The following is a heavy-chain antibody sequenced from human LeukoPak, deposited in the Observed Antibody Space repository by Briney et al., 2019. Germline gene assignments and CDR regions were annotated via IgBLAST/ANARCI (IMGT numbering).Heavy chain of an antibody. CDR3: ARYAGGLFFFAD. J-gene: IGHJ4*02. CDR2: IHYSGSS. V-gene: IGHV4-59*08. Sequence: SETLSLTCTVSGASVRNEYWSWIRQPPGKGLEWIGYIHYSGSSNYHPSLGSRVTISLDTSKNQFSLKLKSVTAADTGMYHCARYAGGLFFFADWGQGPRVTVSS. D-gene: IGHD2-2*01. CDR1: GASVRNEY.